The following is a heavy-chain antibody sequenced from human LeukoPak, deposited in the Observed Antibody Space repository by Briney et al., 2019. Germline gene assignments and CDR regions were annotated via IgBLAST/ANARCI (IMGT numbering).Heavy chain of an antibody. V-gene: IGHV1-69*13. D-gene: IGHD3/OR15-3a*01. J-gene: IGHJ3*01. CDR2: IIPIFGTA. CDR1: GGTFSSYA. Sequence: SVKVSCKASGGTFSSYAISWVRQAPGQGLEWMGGIIPIFGTANYAQKFQGRVTITADESTSTVYMELSSLTSEDTAVYYCARRGLVAGIYDLVYGFDLWGQGTMVTVSS. CDR3: ARRGLVAGIYDLVYGFDL.